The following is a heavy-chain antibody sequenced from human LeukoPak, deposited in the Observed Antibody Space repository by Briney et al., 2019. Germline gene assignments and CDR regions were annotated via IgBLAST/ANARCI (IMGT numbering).Heavy chain of an antibody. Sequence: GGSLRLSCVGSGFTFSNYAMSWVRQAPGKGLDWVSVFSGSAHKIRYADSVRGRFTISRDNSENTVYLQMNNPRGEDTAIYYCAGRITGYSSGYVFWGQGTLVTVSS. D-gene: IGHD5-18*01. J-gene: IGHJ4*02. CDR1: GFTFSNYA. CDR2: FSGSAHKI. CDR3: AGRITGYSSGYVF. V-gene: IGHV3-23*01.